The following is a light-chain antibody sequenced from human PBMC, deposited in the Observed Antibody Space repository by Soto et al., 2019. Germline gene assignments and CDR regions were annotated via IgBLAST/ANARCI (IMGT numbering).Light chain of an antibody. CDR3: QQLNSYPFT. CDR2: AAS. J-gene: IGKJ4*01. Sequence: DIQLTQSPSFLSASVGDRVTITCRASQGISSYLAWYQQKPGKAPKLLIYAASTLQSGVPSRFSSSGSGTEFTLTISSLQPEDFATYYCQQLNSYPFTFGGGTKVGIK. V-gene: IGKV1-9*01. CDR1: QGISSY.